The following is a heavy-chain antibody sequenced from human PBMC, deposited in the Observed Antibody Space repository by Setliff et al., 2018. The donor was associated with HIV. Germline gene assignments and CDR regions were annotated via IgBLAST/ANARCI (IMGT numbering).Heavy chain of an antibody. D-gene: IGHD5-12*01. Sequence: GGSLRLSCVASGFTFSNDGMHWVRQAPGKGLEWLAYIRKDGSGRYYADSVTGRFAISRDNSKNTVHLYLNSLRAEDTGVYYCHSGYDTEEQSYFDYWGQGTLVTVSS. CDR2: IRKDGSGR. CDR1: GFTFSNDG. V-gene: IGHV3-30*02. J-gene: IGHJ4*02. CDR3: HSGYDTEEQSYFDY.